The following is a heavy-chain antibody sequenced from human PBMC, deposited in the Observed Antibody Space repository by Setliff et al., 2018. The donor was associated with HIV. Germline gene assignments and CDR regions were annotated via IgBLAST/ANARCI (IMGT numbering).Heavy chain of an antibody. J-gene: IGHJ4*02. CDR3: ARPGGSYGDYGWYLRF. V-gene: IGHV1-18*01. CDR1: GYTFGSHG. D-gene: IGHD4-17*01. Sequence: GASVKVSCKTSGYTFGSHGISWVRQAPGQGLEWMGWISAYNGNTNYAQKFQGRVTMTRDTSTNTAYMEVRSLRPDDTAVYYCARPGGSYGDYGWYLRFWGQGTLVTVSS. CDR2: ISAYNGNT.